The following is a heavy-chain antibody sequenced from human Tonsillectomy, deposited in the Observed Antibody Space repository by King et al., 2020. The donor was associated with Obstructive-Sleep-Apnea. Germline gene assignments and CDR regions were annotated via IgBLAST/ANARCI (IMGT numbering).Heavy chain of an antibody. V-gene: IGHV4-39*07. CDR3: ARKSLEDYVGGSYRYILDY. Sequence: QLQESGPGLVKPSETLSLTCTVSGGSISSSSYYWGWIRQPPGKGLEWIGSIYYSGSTYYNPSLKSRVTISVDTSKNQFSLKLSSVTAADTAGYYCARKSLEDYVGGSYRYILDYWGQGTLVTVSS. J-gene: IGHJ4*02. CDR2: IYYSGST. CDR1: GGSISSSSYY. D-gene: IGHD3-16*02.